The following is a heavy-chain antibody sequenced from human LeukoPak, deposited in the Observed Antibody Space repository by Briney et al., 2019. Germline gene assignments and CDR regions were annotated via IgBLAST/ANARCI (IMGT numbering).Heavy chain of an antibody. D-gene: IGHD2-2*01. V-gene: IGHV1-69*06. CDR2: SIPIFGTA. CDR1: GVTFSNYG. Sequence: SVKVSCKASGVTFSNYGIDWVRQTPGQGLEWMGGSIPIFGTANYAQKFQGRVTITADKSTSTAYMELSSLRSEDTAVYYCATGSQLLKVYYFDYWGQGTLVTVSS. CDR3: ATGSQLLKVYYFDY. J-gene: IGHJ4*02.